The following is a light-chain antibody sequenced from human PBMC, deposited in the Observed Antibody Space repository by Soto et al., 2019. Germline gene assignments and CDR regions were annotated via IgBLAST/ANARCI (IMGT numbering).Light chain of an antibody. CDR2: GAS. CDR1: QSISNDY. Sequence: EIGLTQSPGTLSLSPGERAPLSCRASQSISNDYLAWYQHKPGQAPRLLIYGASSRATGIPDRFSGSGSGTDFTLTINRMEPEDFAVYYCQQYGSSPMTFGQGTKVDIK. J-gene: IGKJ1*01. V-gene: IGKV3-20*01. CDR3: QQYGSSPMT.